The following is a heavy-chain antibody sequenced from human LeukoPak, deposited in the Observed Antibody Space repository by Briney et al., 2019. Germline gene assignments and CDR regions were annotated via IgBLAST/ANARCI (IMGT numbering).Heavy chain of an antibody. D-gene: IGHD6-13*01. J-gene: IGHJ4*02. CDR2: INTDGSST. CDR1: GFTFSSYW. Sequence: GGSLRLSCAASGFTFSSYWMHWVRQAPGKGLVWLSRINTDGSSTTYADSVKGRFTISRDNAKNTLYLQMNSLRAEDTAVYYCAKVGVIAAAGAFDYWGQGTLVTVSS. CDR3: AKVGVIAAAGAFDY. V-gene: IGHV3-74*01.